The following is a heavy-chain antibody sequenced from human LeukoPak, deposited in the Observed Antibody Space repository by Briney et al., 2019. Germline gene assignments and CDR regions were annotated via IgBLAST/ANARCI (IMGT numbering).Heavy chain of an antibody. CDR3: ARGVLLQGRGAFDI. CDR1: GYTFTGYY. Sequence: ASVKVSCKASGYTFTGYYMHWVRQAPGQGLEWMGWVIPNSGGTNYAQKFQDRVTMTRDTSISTAYMELSGLTDDDTAVYYCARGVLLQGRGAFDIWGQGAMVTVSS. D-gene: IGHD2-15*01. J-gene: IGHJ3*02. V-gene: IGHV1-2*02. CDR2: VIPNSGGT.